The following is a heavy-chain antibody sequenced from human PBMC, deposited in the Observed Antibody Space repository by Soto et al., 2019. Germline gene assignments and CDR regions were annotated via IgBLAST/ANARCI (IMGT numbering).Heavy chain of an antibody. D-gene: IGHD3-10*01. CDR1: GFTFSSYA. Sequence: QVQLVESGGGVVQPGRSLRLSCGASGFTFSSYAMHWVRQAPGKGLEWVAVISYDGSNKYYADSVKGRFTISRDNSKNTLYLQMNSLRAEDTAVYYCATPTYYYGSGSYYNDWGQGTLVTVSS. CDR3: ATPTYYYGSGSYYND. V-gene: IGHV3-30-3*01. J-gene: IGHJ4*02. CDR2: ISYDGSNK.